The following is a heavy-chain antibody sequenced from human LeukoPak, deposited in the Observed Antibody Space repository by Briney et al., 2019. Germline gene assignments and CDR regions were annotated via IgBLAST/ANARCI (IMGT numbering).Heavy chain of an antibody. D-gene: IGHD3-3*01. CDR1: GGSISSYY. V-gene: IGHV4-59*01. Sequence: SETLSLTCTVSGGSISSYYWSWIRQPPGKGLEWIGYIYYSGSTNYNPSLKSRVTISVDTSKNQFSLKLSSVTAADTAVYYCARVPRPDAFWSGFYYYYYMDVWGKGTTVTVSS. CDR2: IYYSGST. J-gene: IGHJ6*03. CDR3: ARVPRPDAFWSGFYYYYYMDV.